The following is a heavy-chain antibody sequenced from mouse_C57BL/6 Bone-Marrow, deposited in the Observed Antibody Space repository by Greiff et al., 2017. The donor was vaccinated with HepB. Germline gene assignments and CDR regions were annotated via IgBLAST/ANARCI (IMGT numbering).Heavy chain of an antibody. J-gene: IGHJ4*01. CDR2: IDPNSGGT. CDR1: GYTFTSYW. V-gene: IGHV1-72*01. CDR3: ARKGTTVVADWEDYYAMDY. D-gene: IGHD1-1*01. Sequence: QVQLKQPGAELVKPGASVKLSCKASGYTFTSYWMHWVKQRPGRGLEWIGRIDPNSGGTKYNEKFKSKATLTVDKPSSTAYMQLSSLTSEDSAVYYCARKGTTVVADWEDYYAMDYWGQGTSVTVSS.